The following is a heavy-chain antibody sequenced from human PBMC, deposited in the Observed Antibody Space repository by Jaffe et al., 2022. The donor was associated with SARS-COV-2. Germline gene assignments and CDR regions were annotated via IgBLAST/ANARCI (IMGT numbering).Heavy chain of an antibody. CDR2: INNSGTTI. CDR1: GFTFSDYY. Sequence: QVQLVESGGGMVKPGGSLRLSCAASGFTFSDYYMSWVRQAPGKGLEWLSYINNSGTTIYYADSVKGRFTISRDNAKNSLYLQMNSLTAEDTAVYYCARERTSETLRRNYYYYFMDVWGKGTTVTVSS. CDR3: ARERTSETLRRNYYYYFMDV. J-gene: IGHJ6*03. V-gene: IGHV3-11*01.